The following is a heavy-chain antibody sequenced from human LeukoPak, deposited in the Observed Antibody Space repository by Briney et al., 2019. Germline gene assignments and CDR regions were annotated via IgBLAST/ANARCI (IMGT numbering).Heavy chain of an antibody. CDR2: ISVSSGTT. Sequence: GGSLRLSCAASGFTFSSYAMSWVRQAPGKGLEWVSVISVSSGTTYYADSVKGRFTISRDNSKSTLYLQMNSLKTDDTAVYYCTYYGSGAIRFWGQGTLVTVSS. CDR1: GFTFSSYA. D-gene: IGHD3-10*01. J-gene: IGHJ4*02. V-gene: IGHV3-23*01. CDR3: TYYGSGAIRF.